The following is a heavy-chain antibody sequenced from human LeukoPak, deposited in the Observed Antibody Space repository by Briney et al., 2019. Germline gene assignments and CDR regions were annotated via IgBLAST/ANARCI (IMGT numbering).Heavy chain of an antibody. CDR1: GGTFSSYA. CDR2: IIPIFGTA. V-gene: IGHV1-69*05. Sequence: VASVKVSCKASGGTFSSYAISWVRQAPGQGLEWMGGIIPIFGTANYAQKFQGRVTITTDESTSTAYMELSSLRSEDTAVYYCASSIAVAGTGEDAFDIWGQGTMVTVSS. J-gene: IGHJ3*02. CDR3: ASSIAVAGTGEDAFDI. D-gene: IGHD6-19*01.